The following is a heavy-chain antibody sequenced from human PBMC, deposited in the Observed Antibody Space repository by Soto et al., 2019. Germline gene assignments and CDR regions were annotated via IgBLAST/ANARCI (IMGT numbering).Heavy chain of an antibody. V-gene: IGHV4-39*01. D-gene: IGHD3-22*01. J-gene: IGHJ4*02. CDR1: GGSISSSSYY. Sequence: QLQLQESGPGLVKPSETLSLTCTVSGGSISSSSYYWGWIRKPPGKGLEWIGSIYYSGSTYNNPSIKSRVTISVDTSKNQFSLKLSSVTAADTAVYYCARIYYDSVFDYWGQGTLVTVSS. CDR3: ARIYYDSVFDY. CDR2: IYYSGST.